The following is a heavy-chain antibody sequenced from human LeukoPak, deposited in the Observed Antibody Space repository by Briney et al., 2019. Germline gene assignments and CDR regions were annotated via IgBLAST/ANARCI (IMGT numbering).Heavy chain of an antibody. V-gene: IGHV1-18*01. CDR3: ARGKRYEDY. D-gene: IGHD3-3*01. Sequence: GASVTVSFKSSGYTFSSYGISWVRQAPGQGLEWMGWISPFNGHTSYADNVQGRVTMTTDTSTSIVYMELRGLRSEDTAVYYCARGKRYEDYWGQGTQVTVSS. J-gene: IGHJ4*02. CDR1: GYTFSSYG. CDR2: ISPFNGHT.